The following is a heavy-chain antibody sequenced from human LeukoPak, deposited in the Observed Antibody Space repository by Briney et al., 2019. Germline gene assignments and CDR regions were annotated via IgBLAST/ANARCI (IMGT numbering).Heavy chain of an antibody. CDR3: AREFDYGTLPGPY. V-gene: IGHV3-53*01. CDR1: GLNVKNNY. CDR2: IYSGGNT. Sequence: PGGSLRLSCVTSGLNVKNNYMFWVRQSPVKGLEWVSIIYSGGNTFYADSVKGRFTISRDNSKNTLYLQMTSLKAEDTGVYYCAREFDYGTLPGPYRGPGTLVIVSS. D-gene: IGHD3-9*01. J-gene: IGHJ4*02.